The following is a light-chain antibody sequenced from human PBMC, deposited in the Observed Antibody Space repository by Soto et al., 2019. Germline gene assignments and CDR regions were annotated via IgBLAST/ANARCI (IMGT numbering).Light chain of an antibody. CDR1: SSDVGSYNL. V-gene: IGLV2-23*02. J-gene: IGLJ7*01. CDR3: CSYAGSSTLAV. CDR2: EVN. Sequence: QSVLTQPASVSGSPGQSITISCTGTSSDVGSYNLVSWYQQHPTKAPKLMIYEVNKRPSGVSNRFSGSKSDNTASLTISGLQAEDEADYYCCSYAGSSTLAVFGGGTQLTV.